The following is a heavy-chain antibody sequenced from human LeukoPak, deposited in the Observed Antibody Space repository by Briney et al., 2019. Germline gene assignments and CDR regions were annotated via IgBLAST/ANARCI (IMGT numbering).Heavy chain of an antibody. CDR2: FDPEDGET. D-gene: IGHD3-22*01. CDR1: GYTLTELS. Sequence: ASVKVSCKVSGYTLTELSMHWVRQAPGKGLEWMGGFDPEDGETIYAQKFQGRVTMTEDTSTDTAYMELSSLRSDDTAVYYCARDPLYYYDSSGAIFDYWGQGTLVTVSS. V-gene: IGHV1-24*01. CDR3: ARDPLYYYDSSGAIFDY. J-gene: IGHJ4*02.